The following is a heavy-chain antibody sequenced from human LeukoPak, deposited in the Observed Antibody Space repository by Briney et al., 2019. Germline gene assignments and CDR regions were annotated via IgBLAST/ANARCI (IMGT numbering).Heavy chain of an antibody. V-gene: IGHV3-33*01. CDR1: GFTFSSYG. CDR2: IWYDGSNK. J-gene: IGHJ4*02. CDR3: ARWLTTIGWFPANY. D-gene: IGHD6-19*01. Sequence: GGSLRLSCAASGFTFSSYGMHWVRQAPGKGLEWVAVIWYDGSNKYYADSVQGRFTISRDNAKNLLYLQMNSLRVEDTALYYCARWLTTIGWFPANYWGQGTLVTVSS.